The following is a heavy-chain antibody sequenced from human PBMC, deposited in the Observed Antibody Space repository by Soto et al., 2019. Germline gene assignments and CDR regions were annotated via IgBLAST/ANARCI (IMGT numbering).Heavy chain of an antibody. CDR2: IYYSGST. CDR1: GGSISSGDYY. J-gene: IGHJ1*01. D-gene: IGHD1-26*01. CDR3: ARDWGGSYFPEYFQH. V-gene: IGHV4-30-4*01. Sequence: QVQLQESGPGLVKPSQTLSLTCTVSGGSISSGDYYWSWIRQPPGKGLERIGYIYYSGSTYYNPSLKSRVTISVDTSKNQFSLKLSSVTAADTAVYYCARDWGGSYFPEYFQHWGQGTLVTVSS.